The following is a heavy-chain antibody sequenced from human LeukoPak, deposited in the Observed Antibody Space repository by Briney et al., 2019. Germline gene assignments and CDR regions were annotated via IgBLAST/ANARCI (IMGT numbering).Heavy chain of an antibody. CDR3: AAPLRPPRGD. D-gene: IGHD3-16*01. CDR1: GFTFATSA. CDR2: IVVGTGNT. Sequence: SVRVSCKASGFTFATSAVQWVRQARGQRLEWIGWIVVGTGNTNYAQKFQERVTITRDMSTNTAYMDLSSLRSEDTAMYYCAAPLRPPRGDWGQGTLVTVSS. V-gene: IGHV1-58*01. J-gene: IGHJ4*02.